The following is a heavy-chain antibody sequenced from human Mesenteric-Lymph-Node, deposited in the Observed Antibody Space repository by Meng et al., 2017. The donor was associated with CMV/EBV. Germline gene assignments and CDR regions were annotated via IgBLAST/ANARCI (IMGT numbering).Heavy chain of an antibody. CDR1: GFTFSSYA. CDR3: AKDPLSYNNDWYPNWFGP. J-gene: IGHJ5*02. V-gene: IGHV3-23*01. D-gene: IGHD3-10*01. Sequence: GESLKISCAASGFTFSSYAMSWVRQAPGKGLEWVSGITASGDTTYYADSVKGRFTISRDKSKDTLYLQMNSLRAEDTAVYYCAKDPLSYNNDWYPNWFGPWGQGALVTVSS. CDR2: ITASGDTT.